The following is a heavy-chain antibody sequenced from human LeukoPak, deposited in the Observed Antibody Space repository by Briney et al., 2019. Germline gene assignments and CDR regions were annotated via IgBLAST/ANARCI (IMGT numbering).Heavy chain of an antibody. D-gene: IGHD1-1*01. J-gene: IGHJ5*02. Sequence: ASVKVSCKASGYTFTGYYMHWARQAPGQGLEWMGWINPNSGGTNYAQKFQGRVTMTRDTSISTAYMELSSLRSEDTAVHYCATDHPPSDWFDPWGQGTLVTVSS. CDR2: INPNSGGT. CDR3: ATDHPPSDWFDP. CDR1: GYTFTGYY. V-gene: IGHV1-2*02.